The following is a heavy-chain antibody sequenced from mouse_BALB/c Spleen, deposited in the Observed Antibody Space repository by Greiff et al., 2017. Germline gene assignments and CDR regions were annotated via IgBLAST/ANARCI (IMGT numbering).Heavy chain of an antibody. CDR3: ARGYDGYYGYFDV. CDR1: GFTFSSYA. Sequence: DVHLVESGGGLVKPGGSLKLSCAASGFTFSSYAMSWVRQTPEKRLGWVASISSGGSTYYPDSVKGRFTISRDNARNILYLQMSSLRSEDTARYYCARGYDGYYGYFDVWGAGTTVTVSS. V-gene: IGHV5-6-5*01. CDR2: ISSGGST. D-gene: IGHD2-3*01. J-gene: IGHJ1*01.